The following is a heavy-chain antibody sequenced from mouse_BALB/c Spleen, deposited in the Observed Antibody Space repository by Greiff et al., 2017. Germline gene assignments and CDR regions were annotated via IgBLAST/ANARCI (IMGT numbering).Heavy chain of an antibody. CDR3: ARDYYGSSPNYAMDY. V-gene: IGHV5-9-3*01. CDR1: GFTFSSYA. D-gene: IGHD1-1*01. Sequence: EEKLVESGGGLVKPGGSLKLSCAASGFTFSSYAMSWVRQTPEKRLEWVATISSGGSYTYYPDSVKGRFTISRDNAKNTLYLQMSSLRSEDTAMYYCARDYYGSSPNYAMDYWGQGTSVTVSS. J-gene: IGHJ4*01. CDR2: ISSGGSYT.